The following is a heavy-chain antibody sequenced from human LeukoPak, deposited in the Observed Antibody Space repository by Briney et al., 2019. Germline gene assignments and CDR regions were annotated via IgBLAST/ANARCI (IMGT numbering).Heavy chain of an antibody. CDR1: GITFSSYA. Sequence: GGSLRLSCAASGITFSSYAMGWFRQAPGKGLEWGSAISVSGSSTDYADPVKGRFTISRDNSKSTLYLQMNSLRAEDTAVYYCAARYYYDSSGSHSPYWGQGTLVTVSS. J-gene: IGHJ4*02. V-gene: IGHV3-23*01. CDR3: AARYYYDSSGSHSPY. CDR2: ISVSGSST. D-gene: IGHD3-22*01.